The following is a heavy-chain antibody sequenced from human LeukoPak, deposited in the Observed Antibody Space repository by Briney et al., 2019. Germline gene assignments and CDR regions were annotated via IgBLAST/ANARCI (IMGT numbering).Heavy chain of an antibody. Sequence: GGSLRLSCAASGFTFSSYEMNWVRQAPGKGLEWVSYISSSGSTIYYADSVKGRFTISRDNAKNSLYLQMNSLRAEDTAVYYGASVHYAMDVWGQGPTVTVSS. V-gene: IGHV3-48*03. CDR1: GFTFSSYE. CDR3: ASVHYAMDV. J-gene: IGHJ6*02. CDR2: ISSSGSTI.